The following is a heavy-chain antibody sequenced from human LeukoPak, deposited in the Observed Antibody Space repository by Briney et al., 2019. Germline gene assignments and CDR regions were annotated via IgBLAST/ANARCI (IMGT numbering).Heavy chain of an antibody. CDR3: AGGTAANFVAYYYYYYMDV. CDR2: IIPIFGTA. Sequence: ASVKVSCKASRGTFSSYAISWVRQAPGQGLEWMGGIIPIFGTANYAQKFQGRVTITADESTSTAYMELSSLRSEDTAVYYCAGGTAANFVAYYYYYYMDVWGKGTTVTISS. V-gene: IGHV1-69*13. CDR1: RGTFSSYA. D-gene: IGHD2-2*01. J-gene: IGHJ6*03.